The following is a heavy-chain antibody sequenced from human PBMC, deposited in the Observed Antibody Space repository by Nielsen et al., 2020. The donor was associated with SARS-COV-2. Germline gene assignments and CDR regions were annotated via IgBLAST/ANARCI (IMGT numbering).Heavy chain of an antibody. CDR2: INRRAGPT. CDR1: GGIFSRYS. J-gene: IGHJ6*03. D-gene: IGHD3-16*02. CDR3: ARFPMITFGGVIVTDYYYMDV. V-gene: IGHV1-69*11. Sequence: SEKVSCKTSGGIFSRYSIGWVRQATGQGFEWMGIINRRAGPTNYSRKFQGRVPITADESTSTAYMELSSLRSEDTPNYYCARFPMITFGGVIVTDYYYMDVSRKGTTVTVSS.